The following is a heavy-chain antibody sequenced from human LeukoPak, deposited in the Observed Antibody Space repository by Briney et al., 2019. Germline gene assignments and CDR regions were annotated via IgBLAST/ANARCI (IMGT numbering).Heavy chain of an antibody. D-gene: IGHD6-19*01. V-gene: IGHV4-34*01. CDR3: ARYWYSSGWTLGSAAFDI. CDR2: INHSGST. J-gene: IGHJ3*02. Sequence: ETLSLTCAVYGGSFSGYYWSWIRQPPGKGLEWIWEINHSGSTNYNPSLKSRVTISVDTSKNQFSLKLSSVTAADTAVYYCARYWYSSGWTLGSAAFDIWGQGTMVTVSS. CDR1: GGSFSGYY.